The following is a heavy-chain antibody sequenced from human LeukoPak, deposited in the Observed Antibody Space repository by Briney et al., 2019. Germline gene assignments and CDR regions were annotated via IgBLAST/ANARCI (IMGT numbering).Heavy chain of an antibody. Sequence: PSETRSLTCTVSGGSISSRSFYWFWLRQPPGRGLEWIGTTYYSGTTYYNPSLRSRVTISVDTSTNQFSLKLSAVTAADTATYYCARQPTHCDGGSWFPPDHWGQGTQVTLSS. CDR1: GGSISSRSFY. D-gene: IGHD2-15*01. CDR3: ARQPTHCDGGSWFPPDH. CDR2: TYYSGTT. J-gene: IGHJ5*02. V-gene: IGHV4-39*01.